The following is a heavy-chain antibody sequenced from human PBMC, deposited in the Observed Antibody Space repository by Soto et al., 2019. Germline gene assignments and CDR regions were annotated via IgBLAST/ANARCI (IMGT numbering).Heavy chain of an antibody. CDR3: ARWGATGGLDV. CDR2: TSYDGSDK. Sequence: QVQLVESGGGVVQPGTSLRVSCVGSGFTFRSYVIHWVRQAPGKGLEWVALTSYDGSDKYYDDSVRGRFTISRDNSRNTVDLQMDSLSLEAAALYSYARWGATGGLDVWGQGTLVSISS. CDR1: GFTFRSYV. V-gene: IGHV3-30*19. D-gene: IGHD3-16*01. J-gene: IGHJ1*01.